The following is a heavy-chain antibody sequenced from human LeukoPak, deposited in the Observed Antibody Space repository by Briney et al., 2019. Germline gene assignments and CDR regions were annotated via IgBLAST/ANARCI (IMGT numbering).Heavy chain of an antibody. V-gene: IGHV1-2*02. CDR2: INPNSGGT. CDR1: GYTSTAYY. D-gene: IGHD1-26*01. J-gene: IGHJ5*02. CDR3: ARGASSNWFDP. Sequence: GASVKVSCKASGYTSTAYYMHWVRQAPGQGLEWVGWINPNSGGTNSAQNFQGRVTMTRDTSISTAYMELSSLRSDDTAVYYCARGASSNWFDPWGQGTLVTVSS.